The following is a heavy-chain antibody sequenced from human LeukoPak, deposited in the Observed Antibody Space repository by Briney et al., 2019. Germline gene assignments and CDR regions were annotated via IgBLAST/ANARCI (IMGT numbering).Heavy chain of an antibody. D-gene: IGHD4-17*01. CDR1: DGSISRYY. V-gene: IGHV4-59*01. CDR2: INYNGNT. Sequence: SETLSLTCPVSDGSISRYYWSWIRQPPGKGLEWIAYINYNGNTNYNPSLKSRVTISVDTTKNQFSLKLGSVTTADTAVYYCARDQYGDYSNAFDIWGQGTMVTVSS. CDR3: ARDQYGDYSNAFDI. J-gene: IGHJ3*02.